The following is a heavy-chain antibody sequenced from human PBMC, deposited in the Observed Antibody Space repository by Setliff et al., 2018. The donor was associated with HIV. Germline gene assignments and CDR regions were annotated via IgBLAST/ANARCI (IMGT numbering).Heavy chain of an antibody. CDR3: ARIGSYYPLDAFDI. CDR2: IYWNDDS. D-gene: IGHD3-10*01. CDR1: GFSLSTSKMG. Sequence: SGPTLVNPTQTLTLTCTFSGFSLSTSKMGVGWIRQPPGKALEWLAVIYWNDDSRYNPSLKSRLTITKDTSKSQVVLTMTNMDAADTATYYCARIGSYYPLDAFDIWGQGTMVTVSS. J-gene: IGHJ3*02. V-gene: IGHV2-5*01.